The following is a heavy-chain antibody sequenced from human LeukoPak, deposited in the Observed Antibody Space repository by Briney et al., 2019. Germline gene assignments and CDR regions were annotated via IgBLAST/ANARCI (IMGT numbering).Heavy chain of an antibody. CDR1: GYSITNYW. CDR3: ARNLADFWSGSNRAWFDP. Sequence: EESLKISCKGSGYSITNYWIAWVRQMPGKGLEWMGIIYPADSDIRYSPSFQGQVTISADKSISTAYLQWSSLKASDTAMYYCARNLADFWSGSNRAWFDPWGQGTLVTVSS. V-gene: IGHV5-51*01. J-gene: IGHJ5*02. CDR2: IYPADSDI. D-gene: IGHD3-3*01.